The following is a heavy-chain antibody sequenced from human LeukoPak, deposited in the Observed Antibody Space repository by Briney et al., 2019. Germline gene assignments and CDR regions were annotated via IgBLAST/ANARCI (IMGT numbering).Heavy chain of an antibody. CDR1: GGSFSGYY. V-gene: IGHV4-34*01. J-gene: IGHJ6*02. Sequence: SETLSLTCAVYGGSFSGYYWSWIRQPPGKGLEWIGEINHSGSTNYNPSLKSRVTISVDTSKNQFSLKLSSVTAADTAVYYCARGAVRSYGSGSYRPMDVWGQGTTVTVSS. CDR2: INHSGST. CDR3: ARGAVRSYGSGSYRPMDV. D-gene: IGHD3-10*01.